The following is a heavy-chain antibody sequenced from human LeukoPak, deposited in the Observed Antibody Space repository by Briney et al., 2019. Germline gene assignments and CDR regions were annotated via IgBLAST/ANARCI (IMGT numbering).Heavy chain of an antibody. J-gene: IGHJ4*02. CDR2: FDLVDGET. V-gene: IGHV1-24*01. Sequence: GASVNVSYKHSESSLSQLFILRVRPAPGKRRKGMGGFDLVDGETIYAQKFKGRVSMTEDTPTNTAKMELSSMRSDDTAVYHCATGGTYYYGITRYHTFDYWGQGTLVTVSS. CDR3: ATGGTYYYGITRYHTFDY. D-gene: IGHD3-10*01. CDR1: ESSLSQLF.